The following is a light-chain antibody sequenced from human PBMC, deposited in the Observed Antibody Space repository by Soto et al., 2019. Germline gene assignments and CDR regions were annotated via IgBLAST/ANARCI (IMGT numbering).Light chain of an antibody. Sequence: QSVLTQPRSVSGSPGQSVTISCTGTSSDLGAYTFASWYQQHPGKAPKLIIYNVNKRPSGVPDRFSASQSGNTASLTISGLQAEDEADYYCCSYAGSFTWVFGGGTKLTVL. CDR3: CSYAGSFTWV. CDR2: NVN. J-gene: IGLJ3*02. V-gene: IGLV2-11*01. CDR1: SSDLGAYTF.